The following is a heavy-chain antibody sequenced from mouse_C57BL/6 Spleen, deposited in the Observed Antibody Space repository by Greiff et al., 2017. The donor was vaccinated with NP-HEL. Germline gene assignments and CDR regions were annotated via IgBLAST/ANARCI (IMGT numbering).Heavy chain of an antibody. CDR2: IYPGDGDT. CDR3: ARLLRLYYFDY. D-gene: IGHD1-1*01. V-gene: IGHV1-80*01. CDR1: GYAFSSYW. J-gene: IGHJ2*01. Sequence: VQLQQSGAELVKPGASVKISCKASGYAFSSYWMNWVKQRPGKGLEWIGQIYPGDGDTNYNGKFKGKATLTADKSSSTAYMQLSSLTSEDSAVYFCARLLRLYYFDYWGQGTTLTVSS.